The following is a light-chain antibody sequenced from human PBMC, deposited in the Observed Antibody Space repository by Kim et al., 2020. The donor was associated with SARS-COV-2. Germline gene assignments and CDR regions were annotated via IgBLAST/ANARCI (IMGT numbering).Light chain of an antibody. CDR1: SIDVVGYNY. J-gene: IGLJ2*01. CDR3: SSYTSSSTVL. Sequence: GRPLTSPCQGTSIDVVGYNYVSWYQQHPGKAPKLMLYDVSNRPSGVSNRFSGSKSGNTASLTSSGLQAEDEADYYCSSYTSSSTVLFGGGTQLTVL. V-gene: IGLV2-14*03. CDR2: DVS.